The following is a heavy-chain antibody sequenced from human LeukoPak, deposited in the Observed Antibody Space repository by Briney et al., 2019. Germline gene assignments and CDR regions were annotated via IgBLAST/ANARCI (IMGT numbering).Heavy chain of an antibody. CDR3: ARHDYGGNYFDY. J-gene: IGHJ4*02. CDR2: ISSSGTT. CDR1: GGSISSGDYY. Sequence: SQTLSLTCTVSGGSISSGDYYWSWIRQPPGKGLEWIGYISSSGTTYYNPSLKSRVIISVGTSNNQFSLKLSSVTAADTAVYYCARHDYGGNYFDYWGQGTLVTVSS. V-gene: IGHV4-30-4*01. D-gene: IGHD4-23*01.